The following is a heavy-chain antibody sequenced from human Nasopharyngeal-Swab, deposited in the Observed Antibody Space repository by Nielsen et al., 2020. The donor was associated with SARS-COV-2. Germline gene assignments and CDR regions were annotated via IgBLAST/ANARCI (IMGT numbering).Heavy chain of an antibody. V-gene: IGHV3-7*01. J-gene: IGHJ3*02. CDR2: IKQDGSEI. Sequence: GESLKISCAASGFTFSNYWMSWVRQAPGKGLEWVANIKQDGSEIYYVDSLKGRFTISRDNAKNSLYLQMNSLRVEDTAVYYCGRGGKLGALDIWGQGTMVTVSS. CDR3: GRGGKLGALDI. CDR1: GFTFSNYW. D-gene: IGHD3-16*01.